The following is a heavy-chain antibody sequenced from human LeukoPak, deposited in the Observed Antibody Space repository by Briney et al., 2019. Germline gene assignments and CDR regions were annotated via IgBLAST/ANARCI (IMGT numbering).Heavy chain of an antibody. Sequence: SETLSLTCTVSGGSISSYYWSWIRQPPGKGLEWIGYIYTSGSTNYNPSLKSRVTISVDTSKNQFSLKLSSVTAADTAVYYCARSIAAAGTVTFDPWGQGTLVTVSS. J-gene: IGHJ5*02. V-gene: IGHV4-4*09. D-gene: IGHD6-13*01. CDR2: IYTSGST. CDR3: ARSIAAAGTVTFDP. CDR1: GGSISSYY.